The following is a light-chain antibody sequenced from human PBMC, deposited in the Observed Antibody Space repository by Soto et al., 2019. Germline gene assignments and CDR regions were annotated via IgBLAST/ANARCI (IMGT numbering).Light chain of an antibody. Sequence: QSVRNQPASGYGAHGQSSTISCTGTSSDVGSSNLVSWYQQHPGKAPKLIIYEGSRRPSGVSGRFSGSMSGNTASLTISGLQAEDEADYYCCSFARSSTSYVFGTGTRSPS. CDR2: EGS. CDR1: SSDVGSSNL. V-gene: IGLV2-23*01. J-gene: IGLJ1*01. CDR3: CSFARSSTSYV.